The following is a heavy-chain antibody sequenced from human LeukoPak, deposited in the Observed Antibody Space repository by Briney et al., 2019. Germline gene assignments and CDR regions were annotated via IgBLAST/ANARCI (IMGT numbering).Heavy chain of an antibody. Sequence: SETLSLTCTVSGGSISSSSYYWGWIRQPPGKGLEWIGCIYYSGSTYYNPSLKSRVTISVDTSKNQFSLKLSSVTAADTAVYYCARDAGVLGAFDIWGQGTMVTVSS. CDR3: ARDAGVLGAFDI. J-gene: IGHJ3*02. D-gene: IGHD1-1*01. CDR2: IYYSGST. CDR1: GGSISSSSYY. V-gene: IGHV4-39*07.